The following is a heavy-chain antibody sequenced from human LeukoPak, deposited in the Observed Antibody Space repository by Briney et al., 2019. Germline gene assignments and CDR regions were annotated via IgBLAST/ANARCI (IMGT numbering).Heavy chain of an antibody. CDR3: ARDGEMATILAFDI. CDR1: GYTFTGYY. D-gene: IGHD5-24*01. CDR2: INPNSGGT. J-gene: IGHJ3*02. Sequence: GASVKVSCKASGYTFTGYYMHWVRQAPGQGLEWMGWINPNSGGTNYAQKFQGRVTMTRDTSISTAYMELSRLRSDDTAVYYCARDGEMATILAFDIWGQGTMVTVSS. V-gene: IGHV1-2*02.